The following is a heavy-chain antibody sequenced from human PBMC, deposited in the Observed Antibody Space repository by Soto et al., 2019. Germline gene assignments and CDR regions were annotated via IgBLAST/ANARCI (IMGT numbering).Heavy chain of an antibody. CDR3: AKSATSSGYSYESDS. D-gene: IGHD5-18*01. CDR1: GFIFSNFA. J-gene: IGHJ4*02. Sequence: EVQLLESGGGLVQPGESLRLSCSASGFIFSNFAMSWVRQAPGKGLDWVSTITDGGGGTYNADSVRGRFTISRDNSKSTLYLQMNSLRAEDTAIYYCAKSATSSGYSYESDSWGQGTLVTVSS. V-gene: IGHV3-23*01. CDR2: ITDGGGGT.